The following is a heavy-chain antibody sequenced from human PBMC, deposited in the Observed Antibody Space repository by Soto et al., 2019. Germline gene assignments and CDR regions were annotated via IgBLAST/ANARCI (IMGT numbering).Heavy chain of an antibody. D-gene: IGHD6-19*01. V-gene: IGHV1-18*01. CDR1: GYTFTSYG. CDR2: ISAYNGNT. J-gene: IGHJ4*02. Sequence: QVQLVQSGAEVKKPGASVKVSCKASGYTFTSYGISWVRQAPGQGLEWMGWISAYNGNTNYAQKLQGRVTMTTDTSTSTAYLELRGLRSDDTAVYYCARDHESAGYSRGWSDYWGQGTLVTVSS. CDR3: ARDHESAGYSRGWSDY.